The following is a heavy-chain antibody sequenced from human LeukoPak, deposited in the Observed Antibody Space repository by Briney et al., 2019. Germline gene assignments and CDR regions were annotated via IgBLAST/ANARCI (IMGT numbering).Heavy chain of an antibody. CDR3: ARDRPAAQAFDI. V-gene: IGHV4-39*02. Sequence: SETLSLTCTVSGGSISSSSYYWGWIRQPPGKGLEWIGSIYYSGSTHYNPSLKSRVTISVDTSKNQFSLKLSSVTAADTAVYYCARDRPAAQAFDIWGQGTMVTVSS. J-gene: IGHJ3*02. CDR2: IYYSGST. CDR1: GGSISSSSYY. D-gene: IGHD6-25*01.